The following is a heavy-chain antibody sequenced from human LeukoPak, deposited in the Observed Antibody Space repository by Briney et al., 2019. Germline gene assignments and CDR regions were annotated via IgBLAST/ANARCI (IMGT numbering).Heavy chain of an antibody. D-gene: IGHD5-18*01. CDR1: GGTFSSYA. V-gene: IGHV1-69*13. Sequence: SVKVSCKASGGTFSSYAISWVRQAPGQGLEWMGGIIPIFGTANYAQKFQGRVTITADESTSTAYLELSSLRSEDTVVYYCARGPEGYSYGYNYFDYWGQGTLVTVSS. J-gene: IGHJ4*02. CDR2: IIPIFGTA. CDR3: ARGPEGYSYGYNYFDY.